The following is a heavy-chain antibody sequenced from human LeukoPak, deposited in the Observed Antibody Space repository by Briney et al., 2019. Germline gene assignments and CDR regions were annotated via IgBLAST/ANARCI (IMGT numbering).Heavy chain of an antibody. CDR3: AAHDWFDP. J-gene: IGHJ5*02. V-gene: IGHV3-66*01. CDR1: EFTVSSNY. CDR2: IYSGGST. Sequence: GRSLRLSCAASEFTVSSNYMSWVRQAPGKGLEWVSVIYSGGSTYYADSVKGRFTISRDNSKNTLYLQMNSLRAEDTAVYYCAAHDWFDPWGQGTLVTVSS.